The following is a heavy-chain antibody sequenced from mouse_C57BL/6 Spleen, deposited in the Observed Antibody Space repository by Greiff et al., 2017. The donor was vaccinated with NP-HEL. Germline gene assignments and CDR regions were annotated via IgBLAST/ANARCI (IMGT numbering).Heavy chain of an antibody. V-gene: IGHV5-12*01. Sequence: EVQGVESGGGLVQPGGSLKLSCAASGFTFSDYYMYWVRQTPEKRLEWVAYISNGGGSTYYPDTVKGRFTISRDNAKNTLYLQMSRLKSEDTAMYYCARHDGYYDYAMDYWGQGTSVTVSS. J-gene: IGHJ4*01. D-gene: IGHD2-3*01. CDR2: ISNGGGST. CDR1: GFTFSDYY. CDR3: ARHDGYYDYAMDY.